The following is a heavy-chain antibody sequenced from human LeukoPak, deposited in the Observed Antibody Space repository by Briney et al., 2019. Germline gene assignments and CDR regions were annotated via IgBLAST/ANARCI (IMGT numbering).Heavy chain of an antibody. CDR1: GFTVSSNY. CDR2: IYSGGST. J-gene: IGHJ6*02. V-gene: IGHV3-53*01. Sequence: GGSLRLSCAASGFTVSSNYMSWVRQAPGNGLEWVSVIYSGGSTYYADSVKGRFTISRDNSKNTLYLQMNSLRAEDTAVYYCARDPYYYGMDVWGQGTTVTVSS. CDR3: ARDPYYYGMDV.